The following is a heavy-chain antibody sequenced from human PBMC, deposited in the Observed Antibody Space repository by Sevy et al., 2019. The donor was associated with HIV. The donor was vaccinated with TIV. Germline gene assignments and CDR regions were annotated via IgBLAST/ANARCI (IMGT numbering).Heavy chain of an antibody. CDR3: ARGSSHGYCSSTSCYGMDV. CDR2: ISYDGSNK. CDR1: GFTFSSYA. Sequence: GGSLRLSCAASGFTFSSYAMHWVRQAPGKGLEWVAVISYDGSNKYYADSVKGRFTISRDNSKNTLYLQMNSRRAEDTAVYYCARGSSHGYCSSTSCYGMDVWGQGTTVTVSS. J-gene: IGHJ6*02. D-gene: IGHD2-2*01. V-gene: IGHV3-30*04.